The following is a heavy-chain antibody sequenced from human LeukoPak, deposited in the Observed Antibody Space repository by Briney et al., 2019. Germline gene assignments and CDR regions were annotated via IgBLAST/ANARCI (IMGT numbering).Heavy chain of an antibody. CDR1: GFIFSSHA. V-gene: IGHV3-23*01. CDR2: IFPSGGEI. CDR3: ARDGGTAMGPYYYYYMDV. J-gene: IGHJ6*03. Sequence: GGSLRLSCAASGFIFSSHAMNWVRQPPGKGLEWVSSIFPSGGEIHYADSVRGRFTISRDNSKSTLSLQMNSLRAEDTAIYYCARDGGTAMGPYYYYYMDVWGKGTTVTVSS. D-gene: IGHD5-18*01.